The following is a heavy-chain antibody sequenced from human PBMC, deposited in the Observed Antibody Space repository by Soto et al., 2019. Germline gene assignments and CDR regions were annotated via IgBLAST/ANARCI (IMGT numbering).Heavy chain of an antibody. CDR1: GYTFTSYG. D-gene: IGHD3-22*01. CDR3: ARDEKHYYDSSGYYYVGYFQH. J-gene: IGHJ1*01. Sequence: ASVKVSCKASGYTFTSYGISWVRQAPGQGLEWMGWISAYNGNTNYAQKLQGRVTMTTDTSTGTAYMELRSLRSDDTAVYYCARDEKHYYDSSGYYYVGYFQHWGQGTLVTVSS. CDR2: ISAYNGNT. V-gene: IGHV1-18*01.